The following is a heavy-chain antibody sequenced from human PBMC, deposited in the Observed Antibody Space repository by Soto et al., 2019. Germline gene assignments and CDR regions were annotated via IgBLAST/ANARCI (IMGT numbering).Heavy chain of an antibody. V-gene: IGHV3-23*01. Sequence: GGSLRLSCAASGFTFSNYAMSWVRQAPGKGLEWVSAISGSGGRPYYADTVKGRYTISRDNSKNTLYLQMNSLRAEDTAVYYCAKDARVGGQIYFFAYGGQGPLVTVSS. J-gene: IGHJ4*02. D-gene: IGHD3-16*01. CDR1: GFTFSNYA. CDR3: AKDARVGGQIYFFAY. CDR2: ISGSGGRP.